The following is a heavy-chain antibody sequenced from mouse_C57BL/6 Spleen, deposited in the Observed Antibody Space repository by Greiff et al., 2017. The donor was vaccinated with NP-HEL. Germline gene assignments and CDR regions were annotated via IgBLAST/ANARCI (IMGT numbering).Heavy chain of an antibody. CDR2: ISDGGSYT. CDR1: GFTFSSYA. J-gene: IGHJ1*03. V-gene: IGHV5-4*01. Sequence: EVQRVESGGGLVKPGGSLKLSCAASGFTFSSYAMSWVRQTPEKRLEWVATISDGGSYTYYPDNVKGRFTISRDNAKNNLYLQMSHLKSEDTAMYYCAREDYYYGSSSWYFDVWGTGTTVTVSS. CDR3: AREDYYYGSSSWYFDV. D-gene: IGHD1-1*01.